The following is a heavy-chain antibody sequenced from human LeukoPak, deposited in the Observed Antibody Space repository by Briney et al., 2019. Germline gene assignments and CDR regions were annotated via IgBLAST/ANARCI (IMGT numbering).Heavy chain of an antibody. V-gene: IGHV3-21*01. CDR2: IDTTSTYI. Sequence: GGSLRLSCAASGFTLSGHSMNWVRQAPGKGLEWVSSIDTTSTYIYHADSVMGRFTISRDNAKDSLYLQMRSLRVEDTAVYYCARGGIFNPYELWGQGTLVIVSS. CDR1: GFTLSGHS. J-gene: IGHJ4*02. D-gene: IGHD2/OR15-2a*01. CDR3: ARGGIFNPYEL.